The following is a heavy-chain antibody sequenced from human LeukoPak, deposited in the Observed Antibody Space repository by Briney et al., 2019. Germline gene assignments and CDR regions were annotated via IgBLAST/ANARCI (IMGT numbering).Heavy chain of an antibody. D-gene: IGHD5-12*01. CDR3: ARAAWGYSGYDSDY. CDR1: GYTFTSYG. CDR2: ISAYDGNT. Sequence: ASVKVSCKASGYTFTSYGISWVRQAPGQGLEWMGWISAYDGNTNYAQELQGRVTMTSDTSTSTAYMELRSLRSDDTAVYYCARAAWGYSGYDSDYWGQGTLVTVSS. V-gene: IGHV1-18*04. J-gene: IGHJ4*02.